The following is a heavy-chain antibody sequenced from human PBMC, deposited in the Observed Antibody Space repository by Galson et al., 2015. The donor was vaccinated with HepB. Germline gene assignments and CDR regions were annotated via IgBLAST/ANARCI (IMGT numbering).Heavy chain of an antibody. CDR2: IVVGSGNT. V-gene: IGHV1-58*01. CDR3: AAWEYYDSSGPRFDP. CDR1: GFTFTSSA. J-gene: IGHJ5*02. D-gene: IGHD3-22*01. Sequence: SVKVSCKASGFTFTSSAVQWVRQARGQRLEWIGWIVVGSGNTNYAQKFQERVTITRDMSTSTAYMELSSLRSEDTAVYYCAAWEYYDSSGPRFDPWGQGTLVTVSS.